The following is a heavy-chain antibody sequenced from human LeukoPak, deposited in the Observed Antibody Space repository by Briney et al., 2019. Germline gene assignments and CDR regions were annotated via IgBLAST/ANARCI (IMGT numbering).Heavy chain of an antibody. D-gene: IGHD3-9*01. CDR1: GFTFSSDV. Sequence: GGSLRLSCAASGFTFSSDVMGWVRQAPGKGLEWVSAIHGGGVSTYYADSVKGLFTISRDNSKNTLYLQMNSLRADDTALYYCARLPTGYPNWFDTWGQGTLVTVSS. CDR2: IHGGGVST. V-gene: IGHV3-23*01. J-gene: IGHJ5*02. CDR3: ARLPTGYPNWFDT.